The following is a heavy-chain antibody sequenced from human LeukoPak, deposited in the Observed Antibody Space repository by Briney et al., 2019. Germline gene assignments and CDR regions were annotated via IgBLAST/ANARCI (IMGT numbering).Heavy chain of an antibody. Sequence: GGSLRLSCAASGFTFSSFWMSWVRQAPGKGLEWVANIKQDGSEKYYVDSVKGRFTISRDTANNSLYLQMNSLRAEDTAVYYCARGLYNDCWSGHKPLDYWGQGTRVTVSS. CDR3: ARGLYNDCWSGHKPLDY. V-gene: IGHV3-7*04. J-gene: IGHJ4*02. CDR2: IKQDGSEK. CDR1: GFTFSSFW. D-gene: IGHD3-3*01.